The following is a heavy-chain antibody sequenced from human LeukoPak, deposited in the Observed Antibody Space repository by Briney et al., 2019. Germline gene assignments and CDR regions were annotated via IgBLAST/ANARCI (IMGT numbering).Heavy chain of an antibody. J-gene: IGHJ4*02. V-gene: IGHV4-38-2*02. CDR2: IYHSGST. CDR1: GYSISSGYY. Sequence: PSETLSLTCTVSGYSISSGYYWGWIRQPAGKGLEWIGSIYHSGSTYYNPSLKSRVTISVDTSKNQFSLRLSSVTAADTAMYYCARASLGAYNPTYYFDYWGQGTLVTVSS. D-gene: IGHD1-26*01. CDR3: ARASLGAYNPTYYFDY.